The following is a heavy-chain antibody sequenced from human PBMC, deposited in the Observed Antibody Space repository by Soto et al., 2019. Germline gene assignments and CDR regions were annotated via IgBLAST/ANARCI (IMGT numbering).Heavy chain of an antibody. V-gene: IGHV4-31*03. Sequence: PSETLSLTCTVSGGSISSGGYYWSWIRQHPGKGLEWIGYIYYSGSTYYNPSLKSRVTISVDTSKNQFSLKLSSVTAADTAVYYCARGLGITGTTTFDYWGQGTLVTVSS. D-gene: IGHD1-20*01. CDR2: IYYSGST. J-gene: IGHJ4*02. CDR3: ARGLGITGTTTFDY. CDR1: GGSISSGGYY.